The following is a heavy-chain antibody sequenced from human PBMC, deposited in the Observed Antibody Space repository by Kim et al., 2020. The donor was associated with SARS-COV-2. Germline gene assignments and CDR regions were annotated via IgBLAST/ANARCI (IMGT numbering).Heavy chain of an antibody. CDR2: ISAYNGNT. CDR3: ARDQGVRYFDWLLSPFDY. CDR1: GYTFTSYG. V-gene: IGHV1-18*01. D-gene: IGHD3-9*01. J-gene: IGHJ4*02. Sequence: ASVKVSCKASGYTFTSYGISWVRQAPGQGLEWMGWISAYNGNTNYAQKLQGRVTMTTDTSTSTAYMELRSLRSDDTAVYYCARDQGVRYFDWLLSPFDYWGQGTLVTVSS.